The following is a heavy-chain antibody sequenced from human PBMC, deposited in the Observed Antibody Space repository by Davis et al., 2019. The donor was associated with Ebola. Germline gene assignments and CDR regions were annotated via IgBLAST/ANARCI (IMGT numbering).Heavy chain of an antibody. J-gene: IGHJ6*02. CDR3: ARDQLGPGGVYYYGMDV. CDR1: GGTFSSYA. D-gene: IGHD3-16*01. CDR2: INPIFGTE. Sequence: SVKVSCKASGGTFSSYAISWVRQDHGQGREWMGGINPIFGTENYAQKLQGRVTITADESTSTAYMELSSLRSEDTAVYYCARDQLGPGGVYYYGMDVWGQGTTVTVSS. V-gene: IGHV1-69*13.